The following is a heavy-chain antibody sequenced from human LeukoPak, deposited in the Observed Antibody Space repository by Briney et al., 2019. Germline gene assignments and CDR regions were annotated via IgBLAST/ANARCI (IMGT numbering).Heavy chain of an antibody. Sequence: SETLSLTCTVSGNSISSSSYYWGRIRQPPGKGLEWIENINYSGSTYYNPSPKSRVTMSVDTSKNQFSLKLNSVTAADTAVYYCASRQRYSSGWYFDYWGQGTLVTVSS. V-gene: IGHV4-39*01. J-gene: IGHJ4*02. D-gene: IGHD6-19*01. CDR2: INYSGST. CDR3: ASRQRYSSGWYFDY. CDR1: GNSISSSSYY.